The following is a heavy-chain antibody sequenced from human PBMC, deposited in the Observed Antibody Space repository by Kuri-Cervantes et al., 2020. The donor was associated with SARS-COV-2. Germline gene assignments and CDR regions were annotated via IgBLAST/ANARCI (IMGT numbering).Heavy chain of an antibody. V-gene: IGHV5-51*01. CDR1: GYSFTSYW. CDR2: IYPGDSGT. D-gene: IGHD3-10*01. J-gene: IGHJ6*02. CDR3: ARISGTMVRGASSYGMDV. Sequence: KVSCKGSGYSFTSYWIGWVRQMPGKGLEWMGIIYPGDSGTRYSPSFQGQVTISADKSISTAYLQWSSLKASDTAMYHCARISGTMVRGASSYGMDVWGQGTTVTVSS.